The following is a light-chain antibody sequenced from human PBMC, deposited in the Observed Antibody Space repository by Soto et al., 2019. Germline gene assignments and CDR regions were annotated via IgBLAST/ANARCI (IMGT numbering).Light chain of an antibody. CDR3: QQYGDWPLT. V-gene: IGKV3-15*01. Sequence: EIVVTQSPATLSVSPGERATLSCRARQSVGHNFAWYQQKPCQAPRLLIFATSTRATGVPARFSDSGSGTEFSLTISSLQSEDFAVCYCQQYGDWPLTFGGGAKVEIE. J-gene: IGKJ4*02. CDR2: ATS. CDR1: QSVGHN.